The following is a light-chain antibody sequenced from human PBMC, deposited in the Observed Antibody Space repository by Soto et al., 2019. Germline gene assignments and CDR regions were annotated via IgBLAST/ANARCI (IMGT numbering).Light chain of an antibody. Sequence: EIVLTQSPGTLSLSPGERATLSCRASQSVSSSYLAWYQQKPGQAPRLLIYGASSRATGIPDRFSGSGSGTDFTLTISRLEPEDFAVYYGQQYGSSPPTWTFGQGTKVDIK. CDR2: GAS. V-gene: IGKV3-20*01. J-gene: IGKJ1*01. CDR3: QQYGSSPPTWT. CDR1: QSVSSSY.